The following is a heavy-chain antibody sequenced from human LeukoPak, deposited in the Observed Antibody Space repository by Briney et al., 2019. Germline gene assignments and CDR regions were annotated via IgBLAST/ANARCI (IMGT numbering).Heavy chain of an antibody. CDR2: ISPNSGDT. V-gene: IGHV1-2*02. D-gene: IGHD1-26*01. CDR1: GYTFTGYY. Sequence: ASVKVSCKASGYTFTGYYIHWVRQAPGQGLEWVGWISPNSGDTNYAQKFQGRVTMTRDTSISTAYMELGRLRSDDTAVYYCARVWDLPFDYWGQGTLVTVSS. J-gene: IGHJ4*02. CDR3: ARVWDLPFDY.